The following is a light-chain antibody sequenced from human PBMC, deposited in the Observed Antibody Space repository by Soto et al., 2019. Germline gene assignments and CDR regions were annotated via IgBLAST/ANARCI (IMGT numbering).Light chain of an antibody. J-gene: IGKJ1*01. Sequence: DIQMTQSPSTLSASVGDRVTITCRASASISNWLAWYQQKPGKAPKLLIYAASSLESGVPSRFSGSGSGTEFTLTINGLQPDDFATFYCQQYDSYSPTFGQGTEVEIK. CDR1: ASISNW. V-gene: IGKV1-5*01. CDR3: QQYDSYSPT. CDR2: AAS.